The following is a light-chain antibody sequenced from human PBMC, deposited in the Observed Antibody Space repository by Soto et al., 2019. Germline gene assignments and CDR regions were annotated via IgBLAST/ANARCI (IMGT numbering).Light chain of an antibody. CDR1: QAIRYD. J-gene: IGKJ1*01. CDR2: ATF. CDR3: LKYSSNPRK. Sequence: IQLTHSPSSRSASVVDRVTITFRASQAIRYDLGWYQQKPGTAPKRLIYATFTLQSGVPSRFSGSGSGTEFTLTINSLQPEDFATYYCLKYSSNPRKFGQGTKVDIK. V-gene: IGKV1-17*01.